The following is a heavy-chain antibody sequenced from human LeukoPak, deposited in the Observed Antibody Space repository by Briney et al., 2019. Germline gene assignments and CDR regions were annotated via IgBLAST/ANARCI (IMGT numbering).Heavy chain of an antibody. CDR3: ALSRYGEALFDY. CDR1: GVSIASNTHY. Sequence: SQTLSLTCNVSGVSIASNTHYWTWIRQHPGTGLEWIGFISYSDPTSYNPSLRSRVAFSLDTSKNQFSLQLHSVTAADTAVYYCALSRYGEALFDYWGQGSLVTVSS. J-gene: IGHJ4*02. V-gene: IGHV4-31*03. D-gene: IGHD3-10*01. CDR2: ISYSDPT.